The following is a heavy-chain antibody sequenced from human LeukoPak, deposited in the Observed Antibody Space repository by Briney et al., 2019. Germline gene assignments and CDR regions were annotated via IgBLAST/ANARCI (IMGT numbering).Heavy chain of an antibody. CDR1: GYTFTSYG. CDR3: ATAPWELPFGY. CDR2: ISAYNGNT. J-gene: IGHJ4*02. D-gene: IGHD1-26*01. V-gene: IGHV1-18*01. Sequence: ASVTVSCKASGYTFTSYGISWVRQAPGQGREGMGRISAYNGNTNYAQKLQGRVTMTTDTSTDTAYMELSSLRSEDTAVYYCATAPWELPFGYWGQGTLVTVSS.